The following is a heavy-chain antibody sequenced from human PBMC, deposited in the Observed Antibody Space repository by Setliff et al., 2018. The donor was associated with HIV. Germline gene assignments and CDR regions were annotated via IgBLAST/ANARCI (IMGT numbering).Heavy chain of an antibody. V-gene: IGHV3-30*07. CDR2: ISNDGSNK. Sequence: LRLSCAASGFTFSRSAVHWVRQAPGKGLEWVAVISNDGSNKFYADSVKGRFTISRDNSKNTVYLQMNSLRAEDTAMYYCVKGRWASPFDNWGQGTLVTVSS. J-gene: IGHJ4*02. CDR3: VKGRWASPFDN. D-gene: IGHD3-16*01. CDR1: GFTFSRSA.